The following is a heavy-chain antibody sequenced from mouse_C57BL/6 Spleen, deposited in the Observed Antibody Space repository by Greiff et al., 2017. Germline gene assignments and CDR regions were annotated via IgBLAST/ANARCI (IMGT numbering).Heavy chain of an antibody. V-gene: IGHV5-17*01. Sequence: EVQLVESGGGLVKPGGSLKLSCAASGFTFSDYGMHWVRQAPEKGLEWVAYISSGSSTIYYADTVKGRFTISRDNAKNTLFLQMTSLRSEDTAMYYCARRRAVVDYYAMDYWGQGTSVTVSS. J-gene: IGHJ4*01. CDR2: ISSGSSTI. CDR3: ARRRAVVDYYAMDY. CDR1: GFTFSDYG. D-gene: IGHD1-1*01.